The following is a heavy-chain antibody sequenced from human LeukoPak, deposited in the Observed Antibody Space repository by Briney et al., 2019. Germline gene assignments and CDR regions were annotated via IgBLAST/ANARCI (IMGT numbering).Heavy chain of an antibody. CDR1: GGSISSYY. CDR2: IYASAST. D-gene: IGHD3-16*01. CDR3: ARCLSAPTYYYYMDV. V-gene: IGHV4-4*07. Sequence: ASETLSLTCSVSGGSISSYYWNWIRQPAGKGLEWIGRIYASASTNYSPSLRSRVTMSVDESKNQLSLRLSSATAADTAIYYCARCLSAPTYYYYMDVWGKGTTVTVSS. J-gene: IGHJ6*03.